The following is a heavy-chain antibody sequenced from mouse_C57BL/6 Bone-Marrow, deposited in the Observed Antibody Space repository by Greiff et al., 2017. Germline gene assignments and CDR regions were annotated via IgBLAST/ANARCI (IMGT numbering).Heavy chain of an antibody. CDR2: IHPNSGST. J-gene: IGHJ4*01. CDR1: GYTFTSYW. Sequence: VQLQQPGAELVKPGASVKLSCKASGYTFTSYWMHWVKQRPGQGLEWIGMIHPNSGSTNYNEKFKSKATLTVDKSSSTAYMQLSSLTSEDSAVYYCARSRLVVARRTYYAMDYWGQGTSVTVSS. V-gene: IGHV1-64*01. CDR3: ARSRLVVARRTYYAMDY. D-gene: IGHD1-1*01.